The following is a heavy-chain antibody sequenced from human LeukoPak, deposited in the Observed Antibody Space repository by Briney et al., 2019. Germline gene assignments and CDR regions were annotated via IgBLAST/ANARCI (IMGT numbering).Heavy chain of an antibody. CDR3: ARGGDSSLPFDY. V-gene: IGHV4-59*01. Sequence: SETLSLTCSVSGGSITSDYCSWIRQPPGKRLEWIAWIAFISNGRTSYSPSLRSRVTISIDTSKNQFSLKLTSVTAADTAVYYCARGGDSSLPFDYWGQGTLVTVSS. CDR2: IAFISNGRT. D-gene: IGHD6-19*01. J-gene: IGHJ4*02. CDR1: GGSITSDY.